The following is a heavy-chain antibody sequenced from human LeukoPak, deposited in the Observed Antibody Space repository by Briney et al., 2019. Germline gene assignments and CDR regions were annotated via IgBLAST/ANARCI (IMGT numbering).Heavy chain of an antibody. CDR2: IIPIFGTA. CDR1: GGTFSSYA. D-gene: IGHD3-10*01. CDR3: ARNLMVRGVIIIGALDI. J-gene: IGHJ3*02. Sequence: SVKVSCKASGGTFSSYAISWVRQAPGQGLKWMGGIIPIFGTANYAQKFQGRVTITADESTSTAYMELSSLRSEDTAVYYCARNLMVRGVIIIGALDIWGQGTMVTVSS. V-gene: IGHV1-69*01.